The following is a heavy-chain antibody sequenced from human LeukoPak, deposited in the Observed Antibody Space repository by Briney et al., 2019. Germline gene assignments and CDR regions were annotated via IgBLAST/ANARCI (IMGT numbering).Heavy chain of an antibody. CDR2: IHPKSGCI. CDR3: ARVPERPLQYCSGGSCYSEYFQH. V-gene: IGHV1-2*02. CDR1: GYTFTGYY. Sequence: ASVKVSCKASGYTFTGYYMHWVRQAPGQGLEWMGWIHPKSGCINYAQKFQGRVTMTRDTSISTAYMELSRLRSDDTAVYYCARVPERPLQYCSGGSCYSEYFQHWGQGTLVTVSS. J-gene: IGHJ1*01. D-gene: IGHD2-15*01.